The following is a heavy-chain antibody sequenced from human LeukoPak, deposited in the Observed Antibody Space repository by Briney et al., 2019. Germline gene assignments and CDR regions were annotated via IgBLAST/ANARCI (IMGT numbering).Heavy chain of an antibody. CDR2: IIPIFGTA. V-gene: IGHV1-69*01. D-gene: IGHD6-13*01. Sequence: ASVKVSCKASGGTFSSYAISWVRQAPGQGLEWMGGIIPIFGTANYAQKFQGRVTITADESTSTAYMELSSLRSEDTAVYYCARSSAALGGMDVWGQGTTVTVSS. J-gene: IGHJ6*02. CDR3: ARSSAALGGMDV. CDR1: GGTFSSYA.